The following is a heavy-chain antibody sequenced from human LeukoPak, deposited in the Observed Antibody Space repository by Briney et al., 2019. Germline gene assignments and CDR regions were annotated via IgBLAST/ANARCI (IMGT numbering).Heavy chain of an antibody. Sequence: GGSLRLSCTAPGFTFSSYSMNWVRQAPGKGLEWVSYISTSSSTIYYADYVKGRFTIARDNAKNSLYLQMNSLRAEDTAVYYCARDGDYDFWGGYSCWFDPWGQGTLVTVSS. CDR3: ARDGDYDFWGGYSCWFDP. J-gene: IGHJ5*02. D-gene: IGHD3-3*01. V-gene: IGHV3-48*01. CDR1: GFTFSSYS. CDR2: ISTSSSTI.